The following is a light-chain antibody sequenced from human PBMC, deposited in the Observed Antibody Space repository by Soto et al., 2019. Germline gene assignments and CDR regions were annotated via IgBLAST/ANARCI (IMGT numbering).Light chain of an antibody. CDR3: QQYGNPPPT. CDR1: QSVSSY. CDR2: DAS. Sequence: EIVLTQSPATLSLSPGERATLSCRASQSVSSYLAWYQQKPGQAPRLLIYDASNRATGIPARFSGSGSGTDFTLTISSLEPEDFAVYHCQQYGNPPPTFGPGTKVDIK. J-gene: IGKJ1*01. V-gene: IGKV3-11*01.